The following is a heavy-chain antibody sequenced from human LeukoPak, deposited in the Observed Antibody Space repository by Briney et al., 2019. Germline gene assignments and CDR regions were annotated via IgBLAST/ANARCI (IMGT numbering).Heavy chain of an antibody. CDR3: TTQFITVPGGY. J-gene: IGHJ4*02. CDR2: IRSKTNNYAT. CDR1: GFTFSDSA. V-gene: IGHV3-73*01. Sequence: GGSLRLSCAASGFTFSDSAMHWVRQASGKGLEWVGRIRSKTNNYATSYAASMKGRFTISRDDSKDTAYLQIDSLKTEDTAVYFCTTQFITVPGGYWGQGTLVTVSS. D-gene: IGHD4-17*01.